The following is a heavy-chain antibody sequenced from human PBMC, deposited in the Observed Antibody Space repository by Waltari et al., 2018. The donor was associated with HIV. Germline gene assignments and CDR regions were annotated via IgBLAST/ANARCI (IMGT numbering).Heavy chain of an antibody. CDR2: ISPSRST. J-gene: IGHJ5*01. CDR1: GGSFSGYY. V-gene: IGHV4-34*01. CDR3: ASRGAPTPVTTDS. D-gene: IGHD4-17*01. Sequence: QMQLQQWGAGPLKPSETLSLTCAVQGGSFSGYYWSWIRQPPGKGLEWIGEISPSRSTKYNPSRKSRGTISVDTSKNQFSLRLKSVTAADTAVFYCASRGAPTPVTTDSWGQGTLVIVSS.